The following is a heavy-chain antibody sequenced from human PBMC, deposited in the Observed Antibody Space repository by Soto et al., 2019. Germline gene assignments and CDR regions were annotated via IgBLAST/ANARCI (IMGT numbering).Heavy chain of an antibody. J-gene: IGHJ4*02. CDR3: ATGRYGDY. CDR2: ISAHNGNT. Sequence: QVHLVQSGAEVKKPGASVKVSCKGSGYTFTSYGITWGRQAPGQGLAWMGWISAHNGNTDYAQRLQGRVTVTRDTSTSTAYMELRSLRSDDTAVYYCATGRYGDYWGQGALVTVSS. D-gene: IGHD1-1*01. CDR1: GYTFTSYG. V-gene: IGHV1-18*01.